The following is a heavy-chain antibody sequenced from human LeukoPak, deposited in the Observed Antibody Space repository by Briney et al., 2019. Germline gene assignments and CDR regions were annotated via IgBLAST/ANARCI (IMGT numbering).Heavy chain of an antibody. Sequence: GGSLRLSCAASGFSFSTYAMHWVRQAPGKGLERVAVISYDGTNKYYADSVRGRFTISRDISNITLYLQMSSLRVEDTAVYYCARDYCISTSCHFNYWGQGTLVTVSS. V-gene: IGHV3-30-3*01. CDR1: GFSFSTYA. CDR2: ISYDGTNK. CDR3: ARDYCISTSCHFNY. D-gene: IGHD2-2*01. J-gene: IGHJ4*02.